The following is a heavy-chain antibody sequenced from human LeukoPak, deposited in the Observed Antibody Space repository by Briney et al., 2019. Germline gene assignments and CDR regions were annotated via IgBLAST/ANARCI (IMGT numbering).Heavy chain of an antibody. V-gene: IGHV3-30-3*02. D-gene: IGHD2-2*01. CDR1: GFTFSSYA. Sequence: PGGSLRLSCAASGFTFSSYAVHWVRQAPGKGLEWVAVISYDGSNKYYAGSVKGRFTISRDNSKNTLYLQMNSLRAEDTAVYYCAKQPYQDYYFDYWGQGTLVTVSS. CDR2: ISYDGSNK. J-gene: IGHJ4*02. CDR3: AKQPYQDYYFDY.